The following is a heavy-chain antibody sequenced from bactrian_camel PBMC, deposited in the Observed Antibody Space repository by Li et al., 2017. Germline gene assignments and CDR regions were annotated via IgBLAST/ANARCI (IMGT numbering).Heavy chain of an antibody. D-gene: IGHD5*01. CDR3: ATDHVGWVRQCKGAH. J-gene: IGHJ4*01. CDR2: IRRSGGTT. V-gene: IGHV3-3*01. CDR1: GHSRGSNC. Sequence: HVQLVESGGGSVQTGGSLRLSCVVSGHSRGSNCVGWYRLPPGRAPAEREGIAAIRRSGGTTWHTASVKGRFTISLDNAKNTVYLHLNSLKSEDSAVYYCATDHVGWVRQCKGAHWGQGTQVTVS.